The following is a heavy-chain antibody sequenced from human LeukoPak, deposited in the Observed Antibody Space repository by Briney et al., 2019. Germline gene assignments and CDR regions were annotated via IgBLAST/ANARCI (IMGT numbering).Heavy chain of an antibody. CDR1: GFTFSSCW. CDR2: INSDGRAT. Sequence: GGSLRLSCAASGFTFSSCWMHCVRHVPGKGLVWVSRINSDGRATNYADSVKGRFTISRDNPKNTLYLQMNSLRAEDSAVYYCASLVGGYYPPVEAFDIWGQGTMVTVSS. V-gene: IGHV3-74*01. CDR3: ASLVGGYYPPVEAFDI. J-gene: IGHJ3*02. D-gene: IGHD3-3*01.